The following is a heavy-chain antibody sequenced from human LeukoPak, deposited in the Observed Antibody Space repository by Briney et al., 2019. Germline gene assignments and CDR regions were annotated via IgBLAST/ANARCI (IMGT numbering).Heavy chain of an antibody. CDR1: GFTFSSYA. Sequence: GGSLRLSCVASGFTFSSYAMSWVRQAPGKGLEWVSAISGSGGSTYYADSVKGRFTISRDNSKNTLYLQMNSLRAEDTAVYYCAKDAQRGSWYYYNSGVGDYWGQGTLVTVSS. J-gene: IGHJ4*02. D-gene: IGHD2-15*01. CDR2: ISGSGGST. V-gene: IGHV3-23*01. CDR3: AKDAQRGSWYYYNSGVGDY.